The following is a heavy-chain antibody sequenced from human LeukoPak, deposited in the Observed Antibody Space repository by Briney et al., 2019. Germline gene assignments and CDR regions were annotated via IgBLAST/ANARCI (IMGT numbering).Heavy chain of an antibody. J-gene: IGHJ5*02. V-gene: IGHV4-34*01. CDR1: GGSFSGYY. Sequence: SETLSLTCAVYGGSFSGYYWSWIRQPPGKGLEWIGEINHSGSTNYNPSLKSRVTISVDTSKNQFSLKLSSVTAADTAVYYCARGCWMQYQLLYSHWFDPWGQGTLVTVSS. CDR2: INHSGST. CDR3: ARGCWMQYQLLYSHWFDP. D-gene: IGHD2-2*02.